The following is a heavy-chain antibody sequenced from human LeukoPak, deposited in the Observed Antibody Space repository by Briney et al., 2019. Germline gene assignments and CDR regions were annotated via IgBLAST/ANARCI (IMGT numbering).Heavy chain of an antibody. J-gene: IGHJ4*02. CDR3: ANVYYFGSGTYGSRYFDY. V-gene: IGHV3-23*01. CDR2: ISGSGGST. CDR1: GFTFSSYA. D-gene: IGHD3-10*01. Sequence: GGSLRLSCAASGFTFSSYAMSWVRQAPGKGLEWVSAISGSGGSTYYADSVKGRFTISRDNSKNTLYLQMNSLRAEDTAVYYCANVYYFGSGTYGSRYFDYWGQGTLVTVSS.